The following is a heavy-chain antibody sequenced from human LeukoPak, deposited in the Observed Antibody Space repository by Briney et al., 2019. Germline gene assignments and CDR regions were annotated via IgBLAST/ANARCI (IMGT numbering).Heavy chain of an antibody. CDR3: AKNPYCSSTSCYWEDV. D-gene: IGHD2-2*01. CDR1: GFTFSSYA. Sequence: GGSLRLSCAASGFTFSSYAMSWVRQAPGKGLEWVSAISGSGGSTYYADSVKGRFTISRDNSKNTLYLQMNSLRDEDTAVYYCAKNPYCSSTSCYWEDVWGKGTTVTVSS. J-gene: IGHJ6*04. V-gene: IGHV3-23*01. CDR2: ISGSGGST.